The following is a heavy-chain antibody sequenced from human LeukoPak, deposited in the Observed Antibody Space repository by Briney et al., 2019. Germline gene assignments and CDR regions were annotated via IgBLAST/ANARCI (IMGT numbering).Heavy chain of an antibody. D-gene: IGHD6-13*01. CDR1: GFTFSSYA. J-gene: IGHJ6*02. CDR3: ARVRQQLVPGTYDYYYYGMDV. V-gene: IGHV3-30-3*01. CDR2: ISYDGSNK. Sequence: GGSLRLSCAASGFTFSSYAMHWVRQAPGKGLEWVAVISYDGSNKYYADSVKGRFTISRDNSKNTLYLQMNSLRAEDTAVYYCARVRQQLVPGTYDYYYYGMDVWGQGTTVTVSS.